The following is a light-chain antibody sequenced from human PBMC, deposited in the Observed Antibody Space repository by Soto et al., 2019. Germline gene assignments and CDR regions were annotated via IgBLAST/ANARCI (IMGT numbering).Light chain of an antibody. Sequence: IQMTQSPSTVSASVGDSVTISCRASQPVNTFLAWYQQKPGGAPKVVIFDASNLGSGFPSRFSGSGFGTEFTLSITSLQPDDFATYYCQQYKNYSYSFGQGTKLEIK. J-gene: IGKJ2*03. CDR2: DAS. CDR1: QPVNTF. CDR3: QQYKNYSYS. V-gene: IGKV1-5*01.